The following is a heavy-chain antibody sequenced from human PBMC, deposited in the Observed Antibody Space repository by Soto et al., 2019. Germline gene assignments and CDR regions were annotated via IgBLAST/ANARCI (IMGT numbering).Heavy chain of an antibody. D-gene: IGHD2-21*02. CDR2: VSGGGDGT. CDR1: GFTFSNYA. Sequence: EVQRWEPGGGWVQPGGSLRPSCAASGFTFSNYAMSWVRQAPGKGLEWVPTVSGGGDGTYYADSVKGRFTISRDNPRNTVYLQMNRLRAEDTAVYYCAKKGRGSLATYCNYGDCHYAFDLWGQGTIVTVSS. CDR3: AKKGRGSLATYCNYGDCHYAFDL. V-gene: IGHV3-23*01. J-gene: IGHJ3*01.